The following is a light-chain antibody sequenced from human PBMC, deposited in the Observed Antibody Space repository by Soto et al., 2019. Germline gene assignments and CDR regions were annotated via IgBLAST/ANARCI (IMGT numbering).Light chain of an antibody. J-gene: IGLJ3*02. V-gene: IGLV2-14*01. CDR1: MRDVGAYNL. Sequence: QSALTQPASVSGSAGQSITISCSGTMRDVGAYNLVSWYQQHPGTAPKLIIYGVRNRPSGISSRFSRSRSGNTASLTISGLQPEDEGDYYCSAYTARSTLLFGGGTK. CDR2: GVR. CDR3: SAYTARSTLL.